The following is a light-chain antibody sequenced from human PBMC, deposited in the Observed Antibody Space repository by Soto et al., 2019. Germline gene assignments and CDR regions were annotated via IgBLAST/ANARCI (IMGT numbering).Light chain of an antibody. CDR2: GAS. Sequence: EIVMTQSPATLSVSPGERATLSCRASQSVSSNLAWYQQKPGQAPRVLIYGASTRATGIPARFSGSGSGTEFTLTISSLQSEDFAVYYCQQYNNWPRTFGQGTKLAI. CDR1: QSVSSN. V-gene: IGKV3-15*01. CDR3: QQYNNWPRT. J-gene: IGKJ2*01.